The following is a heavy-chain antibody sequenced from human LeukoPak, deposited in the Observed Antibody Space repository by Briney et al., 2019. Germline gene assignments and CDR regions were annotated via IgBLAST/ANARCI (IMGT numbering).Heavy chain of an antibody. Sequence: GGFLRLSCAASGFTFSSYEMNWVRQAPGKGLEWVSYISSSGSTIYYADSVKGRFTISRDNAKNSLYPQMNSLRAEDTAVYYCAREKMVRGVIRALDYWGQGTLVTVSS. CDR2: ISSSGSTI. D-gene: IGHD3-10*01. J-gene: IGHJ4*02. CDR1: GFTFSSYE. V-gene: IGHV3-48*03. CDR3: AREKMVRGVIRALDY.